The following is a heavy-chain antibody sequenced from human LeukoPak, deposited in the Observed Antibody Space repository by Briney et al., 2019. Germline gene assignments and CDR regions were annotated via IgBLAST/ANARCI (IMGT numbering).Heavy chain of an antibody. CDR3: ARDKAGYFDY. CDR2: ISYDGSNK. J-gene: IGHJ4*02. D-gene: IGHD3-10*01. V-gene: IGHV3-30-3*01. CDR1: GFTFSTYN. Sequence: PGGSLRLSCAASGFTFSTYNMNWVRQAPGKGLEWVAVISYDGSNKYYADSVKGRFTISRDNSKNTLYLQMNSLRAEDTAVYYCARDKAGYFDYWGQGTLVTVSS.